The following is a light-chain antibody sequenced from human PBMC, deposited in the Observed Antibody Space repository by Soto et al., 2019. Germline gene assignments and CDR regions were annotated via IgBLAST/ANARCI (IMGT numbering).Light chain of an antibody. CDR1: SSDVGGYNY. J-gene: IGLJ2*01. Sequence: QSVLTQPASVSGSPGQSITISCTGTSSDVGGYNYVSWYQQHPGKAPKLMIYDVNNRPSGVSNRFSGSKSGNTASLTISGLQAEDEPDYYCSSYTRSSTVIFGGGTKLTVL. V-gene: IGLV2-14*01. CDR3: SSYTRSSTVI. CDR2: DVN.